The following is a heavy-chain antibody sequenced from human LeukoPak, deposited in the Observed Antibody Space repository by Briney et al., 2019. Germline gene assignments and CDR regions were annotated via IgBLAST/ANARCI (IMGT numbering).Heavy chain of an antibody. Sequence: GGSLRLSCAASGFTFSSFGMHWVRQAPGKGLEWVAVISYDGSNKYYADSVKGRFTISRDNSKNTLYLQMNSLRPEDTAVYYCANGPYGERSYWGQGTLVTVSS. CDR1: GFTFSSFG. J-gene: IGHJ4*02. CDR3: ANGPYGERSY. V-gene: IGHV3-30*18. D-gene: IGHD3-10*01. CDR2: ISYDGSNK.